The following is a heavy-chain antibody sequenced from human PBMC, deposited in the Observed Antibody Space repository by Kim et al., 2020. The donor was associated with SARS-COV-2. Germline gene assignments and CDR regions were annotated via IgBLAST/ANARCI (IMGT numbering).Heavy chain of an antibody. Sequence: SETLSLTCTVSGGSISSSGYYWGWIRQPPGKGLEWIGTIYYSGSIYYNPSLESRVTISVDTSKNQFSLQLTSVTAADTAVYYCASQEKWNYPHDPWGQGSLVTVSS. CDR1: GGSISSSGYY. V-gene: IGHV4-39*01. CDR2: IYYSGSI. CDR3: ASQEKWNYPHDP. J-gene: IGHJ5*02. D-gene: IGHD1-7*01.